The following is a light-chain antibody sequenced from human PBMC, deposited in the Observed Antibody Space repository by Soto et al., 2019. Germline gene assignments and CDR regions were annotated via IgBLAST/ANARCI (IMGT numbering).Light chain of an antibody. CDR1: SSNIGSNT. CDR2: SNN. J-gene: IGLJ2*01. Sequence: QSVLTQPPSASGTPGQRVTISCSGSSSNIGSNTVNWYQQLPGTAPKLLIYSNNQRPSGVPDRFSGSKSGTSASLAISGVQSEDEAHYYCAAWDDSLSGVVFGGGTKLTVL. V-gene: IGLV1-44*01. CDR3: AAWDDSLSGVV.